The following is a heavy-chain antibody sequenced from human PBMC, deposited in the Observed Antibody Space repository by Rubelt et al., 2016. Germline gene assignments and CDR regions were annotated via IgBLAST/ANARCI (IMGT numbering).Heavy chain of an antibody. D-gene: IGHD5-18*01. J-gene: IGHJ4*02. CDR3: ARAYSYAYGY. CDR1: GDSISNGGSY. V-gene: IGHV4-31*03. Sequence: QVQLQESGPGLVKPSQTLALPCTVSGDSISNGGSYWSWIRQHPGKGLECIGSIYYSGSTYYNPSFKNRVTLSVDTSKNQISLRLSYVTAADTAVYYWARAYSYAYGYWGQGTLVTVSS. CDR2: IYYSGST.